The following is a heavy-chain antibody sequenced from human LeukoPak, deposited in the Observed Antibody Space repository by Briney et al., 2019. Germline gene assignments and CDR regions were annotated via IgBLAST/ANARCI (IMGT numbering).Heavy chain of an antibody. CDR3: ARDQLSQWLVPVD. CDR1: GFTFSSYS. D-gene: IGHD6-19*01. J-gene: IGHJ4*02. V-gene: IGHV3-21*01. Sequence: GGSLRLSCAASGFTFSSYSMTWVRQAPGKGLEWVSSISSSSSYIYYADSVKGRFTISRDNAKNSLYLQMNSLRAEDTAVYYCARDQLSQWLVPVDWGQGTLVTVSS. CDR2: ISSSSSYI.